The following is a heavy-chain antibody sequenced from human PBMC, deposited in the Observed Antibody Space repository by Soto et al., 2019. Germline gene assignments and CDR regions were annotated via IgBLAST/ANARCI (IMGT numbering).Heavy chain of an antibody. D-gene: IGHD3-10*01. CDR1: GYTFTGFY. J-gene: IGHJ6*02. Sequence: ASVQVSCKASGYTFTGFYMHWVRQAPGQGLEWMGWINPNSGGTNYAQKFQGWVTMTRDTSISTAYMELSRLRSDDTAVYYCARDYYYGSGKMGMDVWGQGTTVTVSS. V-gene: IGHV1-2*04. CDR2: INPNSGGT. CDR3: ARDYYYGSGKMGMDV.